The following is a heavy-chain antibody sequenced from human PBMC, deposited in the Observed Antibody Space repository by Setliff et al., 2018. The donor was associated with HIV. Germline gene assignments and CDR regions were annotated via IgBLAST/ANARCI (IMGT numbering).Heavy chain of an antibody. J-gene: IGHJ4*02. Sequence: SETLSLTCAFYGAPFTDYYWNWIRQPPGKGLEWIGEIHHTGHINYNPSFKSRVTMSLDMSTNQFSLKMASMTAADSAVYYCARFDVTPMTTRDYWGQGTQVTVSS. CDR2: IHHTGHI. CDR3: ARFDVTPMTTRDY. D-gene: IGHD4-17*01. V-gene: IGHV4-34*01. CDR1: GAPFTDYY.